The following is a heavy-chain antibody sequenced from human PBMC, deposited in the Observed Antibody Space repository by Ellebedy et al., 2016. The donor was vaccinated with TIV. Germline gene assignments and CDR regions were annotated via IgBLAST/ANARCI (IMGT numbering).Heavy chain of an antibody. V-gene: IGHV1-18*01. CDR2: ISAYNGNT. J-gene: IGHJ6*02. D-gene: IGHD1-20*01. Sequence: AASVKVSCKASGGTFSSYAISWVRQAPGQGLEWMGWISAYNGNTNYAQKLQGRVTMTTDTSTSTAYMELRSLRSDDTAVYYCARRKTLIRYNWNGPGDYYGMDVWGQGTTVTVSS. CDR3: ARRKTLIRYNWNGPGDYYGMDV. CDR1: GGTFSSYA.